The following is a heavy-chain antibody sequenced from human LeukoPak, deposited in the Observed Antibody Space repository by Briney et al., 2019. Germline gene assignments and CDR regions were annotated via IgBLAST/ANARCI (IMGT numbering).Heavy chain of an antibody. V-gene: IGHV5-51*01. Sequence: GESLKISCQGSGYSFINYWIGWVRQMPGKGLEWMGIIYPGDSDIRYSPSFQGQVTISVDKSISTAYLQWSSLTASDTAIYYCARQGAVRTPYYYYMDVWGNGTTVTVSS. J-gene: IGHJ6*03. CDR2: IYPGDSDI. CDR1: GYSFINYW. CDR3: ARQGAVRTPYYYYMDV. D-gene: IGHD6-6*01.